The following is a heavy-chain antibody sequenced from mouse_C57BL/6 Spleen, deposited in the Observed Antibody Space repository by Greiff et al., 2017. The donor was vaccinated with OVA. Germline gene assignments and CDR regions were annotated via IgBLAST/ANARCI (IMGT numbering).Heavy chain of an antibody. D-gene: IGHD3-1*01. Sequence: EVKLMESGPELVKPGASVKMSCKASGYTFTDYNMHWVKQSHGKSLEWIGYINPNNGGTSYNQKFKGKATLTVNKSSSTAYMELRSLTSEDSAVYYCARPLGGWYFDVWGTGTTVTVSS. CDR1: GYTFTDYN. V-gene: IGHV1-22*01. CDR2: INPNNGGT. J-gene: IGHJ1*03. CDR3: ARPLGGWYFDV.